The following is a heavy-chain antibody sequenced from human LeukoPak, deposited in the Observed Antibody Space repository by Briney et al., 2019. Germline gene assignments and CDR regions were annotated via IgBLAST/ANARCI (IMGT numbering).Heavy chain of an antibody. CDR1: GGSISSYY. CDR3: ARGEVYSDFWSGSKEWFDP. CDR2: IYYSGST. J-gene: IGHJ5*02. Sequence: SETLSLTCTVSGGSISSYYWSWIRQPPGKGLEWIGYIYYSGSTNYNPSLKSRVTISVDTSKNQFSLKLSSVTAADTAVYYCARGEVYSDFWSGSKEWFDPWGQGTLVTVSS. D-gene: IGHD3-3*01. V-gene: IGHV4-59*12.